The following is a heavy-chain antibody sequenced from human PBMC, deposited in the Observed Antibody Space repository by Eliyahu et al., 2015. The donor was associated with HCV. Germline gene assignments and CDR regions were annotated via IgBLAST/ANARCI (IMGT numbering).Heavy chain of an antibody. D-gene: IGHD2-8*02. V-gene: IGHV3-21*01. CDR1: GFTFSSYX. Sequence: EVQLVESGGGLVKPGGSLRLSCAASGFTFSSYXMXWVRXAPGXGXGWVSSISSSSSYIYYADSVKGRFTISRDNAKNSLYLQMNSLRAEDTAVYYCARDPTRRGRVGYCTGGVCYRDLHRYNWFDPWGQGTLVTVSS. CDR3: ARDPTRRGRVGYCTGGVCYRDLHRYNWFDP. J-gene: IGHJ5*02. CDR2: ISSSSSYI.